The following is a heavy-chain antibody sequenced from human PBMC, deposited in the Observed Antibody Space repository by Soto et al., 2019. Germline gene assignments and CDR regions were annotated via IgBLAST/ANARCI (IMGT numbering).Heavy chain of an antibody. CDR3: AMENRALYYYDSSGYQMDY. J-gene: IGHJ4*02. Sequence: EASVKVSCKASGYTFTSYYMHWVRQAPGQGLEWMGIINPSGGSTSYAQKFQGRVTMTRDTSTSTVYMELSSLRSEDTAVYYCAMENRALYYYDSSGYQMDYGGKGPLVPVSS. V-gene: IGHV1-46*01. D-gene: IGHD3-22*01. CDR1: GYTFTSYY. CDR2: INPSGGST.